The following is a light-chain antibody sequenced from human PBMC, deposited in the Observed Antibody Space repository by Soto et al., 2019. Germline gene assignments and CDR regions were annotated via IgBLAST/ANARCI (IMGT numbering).Light chain of an antibody. V-gene: IGKV1-6*01. CDR3: LQDYNYPRT. CDR1: QGIRND. J-gene: IGKJ1*01. Sequence: AIQMTQSPSSLSASVGDRVTITYRASQGIRNDLGWYQQKPGKAPKLLIDAASSLQSGVPSRFSVSGSGTDFTLTISSLQPEDFATYYCLQDYNYPRTFGQGTKVEIK. CDR2: AAS.